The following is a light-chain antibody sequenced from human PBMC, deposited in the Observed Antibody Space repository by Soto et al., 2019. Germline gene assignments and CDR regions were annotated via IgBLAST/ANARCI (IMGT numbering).Light chain of an antibody. CDR1: VSDVGGYNY. J-gene: IGLJ2*01. CDR3: SSCSGSTVG. V-gene: IGLV2-8*01. CDR2: EVS. Sequence: QSALTQPPSASGSPGQSVTISCTGTVSDVGGYNYVSWYQQHPGKAPKLMIYEVSKRPSGVPDRFSGSKSGNTASLTVSGLQAEDEADYFCSSCSGSTVGFGGGTKLTVL.